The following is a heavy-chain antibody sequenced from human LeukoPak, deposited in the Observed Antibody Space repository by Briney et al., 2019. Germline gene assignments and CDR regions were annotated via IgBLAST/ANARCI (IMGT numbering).Heavy chain of an antibody. CDR2: ITDDGCEK. Sequence: GGSLRLSCAGSGFTFSNYWMSWVRQAPGKGLEWVADITDDGCEKYYVDSVKGRFTISRDNAKNSLYLQVDSLRAEDTSVYYCTRDEFWGQGTMVTVSS. V-gene: IGHV3-7*05. CDR1: GFTFSNYW. J-gene: IGHJ3*01. CDR3: TRDEF.